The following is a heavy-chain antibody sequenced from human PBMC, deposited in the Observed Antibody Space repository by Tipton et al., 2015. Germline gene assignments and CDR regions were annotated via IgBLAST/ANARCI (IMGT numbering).Heavy chain of an antibody. Sequence: TLSLTCDVSGYSISSGYYWGWIRQPPGKGLEWIGSIFHRGDTNYNPSLKSRVTTSLDTSKSQFSLKLNSVTAADTAVYYCARGLLLWFGMSDYWGRGTLVTVSS. V-gene: IGHV4-38-2*01. D-gene: IGHD3-10*01. J-gene: IGHJ4*02. CDR3: ARGLLLWFGMSDY. CDR1: GYSISSGYY. CDR2: IFHRGDT.